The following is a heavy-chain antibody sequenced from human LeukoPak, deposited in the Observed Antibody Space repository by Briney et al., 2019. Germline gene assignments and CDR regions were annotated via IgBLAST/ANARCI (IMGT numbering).Heavy chain of an antibody. CDR3: ARARDIVATIVPRGGVDY. CDR2: INWNGGST. V-gene: IGHV3-20*04. Sequence: GGSLRLSCAASGFTFSGYWMSWVRQAPGKGLEWVSGINWNGGSTGHADSVKDRFTISRDNAKNSLYLQMNSLRAEDTALYYCARARDIVATIVPRGGVDYWGQGTLVTVSS. J-gene: IGHJ4*02. CDR1: GFTFSGYW. D-gene: IGHD5-12*01.